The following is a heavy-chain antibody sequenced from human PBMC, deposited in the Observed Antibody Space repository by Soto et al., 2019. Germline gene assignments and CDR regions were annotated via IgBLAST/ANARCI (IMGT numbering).Heavy chain of an antibody. J-gene: IGHJ4*02. CDR2: IRISGSST. D-gene: IGHD4-4*01. CDR1: GFIFRDYY. V-gene: IGHV3-11*06. Sequence: PGGSLRLSCEASGFIFRDYYMSWIRHSPGRGLEWISNIRISGSSTNYADSVRGRFTISRDNAKSSLYLQMNNLRVEDTAVYYCARHRATVTTLIDYWGQGTLVTVS. CDR3: ARHRATVTTLIDY.